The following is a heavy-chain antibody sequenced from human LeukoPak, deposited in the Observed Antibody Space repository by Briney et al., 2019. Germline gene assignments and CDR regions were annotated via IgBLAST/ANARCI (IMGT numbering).Heavy chain of an antibody. CDR1: GFTFSSYA. CDR3: AREVMITFGGGDYFDY. V-gene: IGHV3-30*07. J-gene: IGHJ4*02. CDR2: ISYDGSNK. D-gene: IGHD3-16*01. Sequence: GGSLRLSCAASGFTFSSYAMHWVRQAPGKGLEWVAVISYDGSNKYYADSVKGRFTISRDNAKNSLYLQMNSLRAEDTAVYYCAREVMITFGGGDYFDYWGQGTLVTVSS.